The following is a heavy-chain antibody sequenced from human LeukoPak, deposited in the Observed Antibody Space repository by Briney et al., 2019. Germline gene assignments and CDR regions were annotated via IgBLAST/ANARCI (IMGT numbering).Heavy chain of an antibody. D-gene: IGHD3-22*01. V-gene: IGHV1-2*02. CDR2: INPNSGGT. Sequence: ASVKVSCKASGYTFTGYYMHWVRQAPGQGLEWMGWINPNSGGTNYAQKFQGRVTMTRDTSISTAYMELSRLRSDDTAVYYCTLIVVVGRPPNAFDIWGQGTMVTVSS. CDR3: TLIVVVGRPPNAFDI. J-gene: IGHJ3*02. CDR1: GYTFTGYY.